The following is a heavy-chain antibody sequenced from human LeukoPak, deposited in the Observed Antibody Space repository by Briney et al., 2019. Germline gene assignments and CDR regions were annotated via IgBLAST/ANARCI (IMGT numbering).Heavy chain of an antibody. J-gene: IGHJ4*02. CDR1: GYSISSGYY. V-gene: IGHV4-38-2*02. CDR3: ARTYISGSQALHY. D-gene: IGHD3-10*01. CDR2: IYHAGST. Sequence: SETLSLTCTVSGYSISSGYYWGWIRQSPGKGLEWIGSIYHAGSTFHNPSLKSRVTISVDTSKNQFSLKVNSVTAADTAVYYCARTYISGSQALHYWGQGTLVTVSS.